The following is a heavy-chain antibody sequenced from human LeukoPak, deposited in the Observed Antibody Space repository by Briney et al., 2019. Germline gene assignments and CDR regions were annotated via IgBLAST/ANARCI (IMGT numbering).Heavy chain of an antibody. CDR1: GGSVSGDPYY. J-gene: IGHJ3*01. Sequence: SETLSLTCTVSGGSVSGDPYYWSWIRQPPGKGPEWIGHISYSGTINSNPSLKSRVSASVDTSKNQFSLKLSSVTAADTAVYYCARYCTGSNCYSNRGAFGVWGRGTMVTVSS. D-gene: IGHD2-15*01. CDR3: ARYCTGSNCYSNRGAFGV. CDR2: ISYSGTI. V-gene: IGHV4-61*01.